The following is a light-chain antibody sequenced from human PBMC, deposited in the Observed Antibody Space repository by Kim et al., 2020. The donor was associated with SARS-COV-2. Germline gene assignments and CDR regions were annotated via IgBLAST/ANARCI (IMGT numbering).Light chain of an antibody. Sequence: APHNCKASQTVVYNSKHKNYLAWYPQKPGQAPKLLIYWASIRESGVSDRFSGSGSETDFTLTISSLQAEDVAVYYCQQYYSTPPSFGQGTKLEI. CDR2: WAS. J-gene: IGKJ2*03. CDR1: QTVVYNSKHKNY. V-gene: IGKV4-1*01. CDR3: QQYYSTPPS.